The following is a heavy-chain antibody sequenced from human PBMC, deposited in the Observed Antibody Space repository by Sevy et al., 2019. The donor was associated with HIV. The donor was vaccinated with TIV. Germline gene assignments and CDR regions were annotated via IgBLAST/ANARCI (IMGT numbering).Heavy chain of an antibody. CDR3: ARGDYYDTSGHYTDAFDI. J-gene: IGHJ3*02. CDR1: GFTFSRYW. CDR2: IKEDGREK. Sequence: GGSLRLSCAASGFTFSRYWMSWVRQAPGKGLEWVGNIKEDGREKYYADSVKGRFSISRDNAKNSVYLQMNSLRVEDTAVYYCARGDYYDTSGHYTDAFDIWGQGTMVTVSS. D-gene: IGHD3-22*01. V-gene: IGHV3-7*04.